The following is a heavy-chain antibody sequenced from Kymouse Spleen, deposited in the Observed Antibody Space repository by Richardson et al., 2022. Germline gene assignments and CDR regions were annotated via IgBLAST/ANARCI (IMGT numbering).Heavy chain of an antibody. Sequence: QVQLVESGGGVVQPGRSLRLSCAASGFTFSSYGMHWVRQAPGKGLEWVAVISYDGSNKYYADSVKGRFTISRDNSKNTLYLQMNSLRAEDTAVYYCAKEDPGALL*LLGPGNPGHRLL. V-gene: IGHV3-30*18. CDR3: AKEDPGALL*L. CDR1: GFTFSSYG. CDR2: ISYDGSNK. J-gene: IGHJ4*02. D-gene: IGHD3-10*01,IGHD3-16*02.